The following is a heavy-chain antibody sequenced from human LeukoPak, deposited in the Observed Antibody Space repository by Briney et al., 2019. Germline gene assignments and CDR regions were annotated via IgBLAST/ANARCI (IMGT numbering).Heavy chain of an antibody. CDR3: ARSGYSYGYYYYGMDV. Sequence: ASVKVSCKASGYTFTGYYMHWVRQAPGQGLEWMGWINPNSGGTNYAQKFQGRVTMTRGTSISTAYMELSSLRSEDTAVYYCARSGYSYGYYYYGMDVWGQGTTVTVSS. CDR2: INPNSGGT. V-gene: IGHV1-2*02. CDR1: GYTFTGYY. J-gene: IGHJ6*02. D-gene: IGHD5-18*01.